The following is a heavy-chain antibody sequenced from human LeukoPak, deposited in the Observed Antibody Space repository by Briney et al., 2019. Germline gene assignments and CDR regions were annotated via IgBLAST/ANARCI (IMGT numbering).Heavy chain of an antibody. CDR3: AREPYSSGQGY. CDR2: ISWNSGSI. Sequence: QSGGSLRLSCAASGFTFDDYAMHWVRQAPGKGLEWVSGISWNSGSIGYADSVKGRFTISRDNAKNSLYLQMNSLRAEDTAVYYCAREPYSSGQGYWGQGTLVTVSS. V-gene: IGHV3-9*01. D-gene: IGHD6-19*01. CDR1: GFTFDDYA. J-gene: IGHJ4*02.